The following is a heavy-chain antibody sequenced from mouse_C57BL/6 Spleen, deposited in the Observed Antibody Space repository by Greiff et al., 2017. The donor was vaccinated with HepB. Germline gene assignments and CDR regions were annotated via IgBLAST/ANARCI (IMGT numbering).Heavy chain of an antibody. D-gene: IGHD1-1*01. J-gene: IGHJ2*01. CDR2: IYPGDGDT. Sequence: QVQLQQSGPELVKPGASVKISCKASGYAFSSSWMNWVKQRPGKGLEWIGRIYPGDGDTNYNGKFKGKATLTADKSSSTAYMQLSSLTSEDSAVYFCARLRCDYWGQGTTLTVSS. CDR1: GYAFSSSW. V-gene: IGHV1-82*01. CDR3: ARLRCDY.